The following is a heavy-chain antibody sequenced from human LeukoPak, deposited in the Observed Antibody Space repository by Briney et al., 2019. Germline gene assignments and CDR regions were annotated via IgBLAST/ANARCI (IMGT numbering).Heavy chain of an antibody. CDR2: ISAYNGNT. V-gene: IGHV1-18*01. J-gene: IGHJ3*02. CDR1: GYTFTSYG. D-gene: IGHD2-15*01. CDR3: ARDHYCSGGSCYSGDFAFDI. Sequence: ASVKVSCKASGYTFTSYGISWVRQAPGQGLEWMGWISAYNGNTDYAQKLQGRVTMTTDTSTSTAYMELRSLRSDDTAVYYCARDHYCSGGSCYSGDFAFDIWGQGTMVTVSS.